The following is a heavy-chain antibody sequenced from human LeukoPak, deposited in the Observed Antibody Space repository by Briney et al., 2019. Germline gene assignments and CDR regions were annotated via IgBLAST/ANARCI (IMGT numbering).Heavy chain of an antibody. V-gene: IGHV3-23*01. CDR3: AKEGGYFDWPFTFDY. CDR1: GFTFSSYA. Sequence: PGGSLRLSCAASGFTFSSYAMSWVRQAPGKGLEWVSAISGSGGSTYYADSVKGRFTISRDNSKNTLYLHMNSLRAEDTAVYYCAKEGGYFDWPFTFDYWGQGTLVTVSS. J-gene: IGHJ4*02. CDR2: ISGSGGST. D-gene: IGHD3-9*01.